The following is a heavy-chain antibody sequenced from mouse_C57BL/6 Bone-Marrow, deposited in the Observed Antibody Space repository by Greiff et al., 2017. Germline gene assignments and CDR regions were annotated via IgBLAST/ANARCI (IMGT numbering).Heavy chain of an antibody. Sequence: EVQLQESGAELVKPGASVKLSCTASGYNIKDYYMHWVKQRTEQGLEWIGGIDPEGGETNYDPKFKGKATLTADTSSNTAYLQLSSLTSEDASVYYCASVLFYAMDYWGQGTSVTVSS. J-gene: IGHJ4*01. CDR3: ASVLFYAMDY. CDR1: GYNIKDYY. CDR2: IDPEGGET. V-gene: IGHV14-2*01.